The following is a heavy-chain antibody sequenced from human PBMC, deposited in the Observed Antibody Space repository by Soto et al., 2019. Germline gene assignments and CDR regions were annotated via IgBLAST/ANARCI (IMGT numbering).Heavy chain of an antibody. CDR2: IYWDDDK. CDR1: GFSLSTSGVG. V-gene: IGHV2-5*02. CDR3: AHRLQRYFDWLQGTDAFDI. D-gene: IGHD3-9*01. Sequence: SGPTLVNPTQTLTLTCTFSGFSLSTSGVGVGWIRQPPGKALEWLALIYWDDDKRYSPSLKSRLTITEDTSKNQVVLTMTNMDPVDTATYYCAHRLQRYFDWLQGTDAFDIWGQGTMVTVSS. J-gene: IGHJ3*02.